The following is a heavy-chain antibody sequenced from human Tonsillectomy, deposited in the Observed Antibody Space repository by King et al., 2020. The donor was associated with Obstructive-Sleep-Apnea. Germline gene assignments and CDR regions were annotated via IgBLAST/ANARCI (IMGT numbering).Heavy chain of an antibody. D-gene: IGHD4-17*01. CDR1: GFTFSSYA. V-gene: IGHV3-30-3*01. Sequence: VQLVESGGGVVQPGRSLRLSCAASGFTFSSYAMHWVRQAPGKGLEWVAVISYDGSNKYYADSVKGRFTISRDNSQNTLYLQMNSLRAEDTAVYYCASLVGDYAFDIWGQGTMVTVSS. CDR3: ASLVGDYAFDI. CDR2: ISYDGSNK. J-gene: IGHJ3*02.